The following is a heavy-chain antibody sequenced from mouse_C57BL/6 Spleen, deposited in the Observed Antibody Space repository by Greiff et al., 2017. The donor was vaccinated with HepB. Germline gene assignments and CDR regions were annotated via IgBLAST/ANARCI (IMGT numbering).Heavy chain of an antibody. CDR2: INPSNGGT. D-gene: IGHD2-12*01. CDR1: GYTFTSYW. CDR3: ARSLRRDLYYAVDY. J-gene: IGHJ4*01. V-gene: IGHV1-53*01. Sequence: VQLQQSGTELVKPGASVKLSCKASGYTFTSYWMHWVKQRPGQGLEWIGNINPSNGGTNYNEKFKSKATLTVDKSSSTAYMQLSSQTSEYSAVYYCARSLRRDLYYAVDYWGQGTSVTVSS.